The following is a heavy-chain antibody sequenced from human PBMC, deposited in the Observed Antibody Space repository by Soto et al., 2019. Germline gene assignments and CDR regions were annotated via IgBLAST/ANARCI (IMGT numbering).Heavy chain of an antibody. CDR1: VFPFISYA. V-gene: IGHV3-23*01. Sequence: GGSLRLYCSASVFPFISYAMSGVRPAPGKGLEWVSTISGSGGSTYYADSVKGRFTISRDNSKNTLNLQMNRLRAEDTAVYYCAKVWERTVTTRNYYYGMDVWGQGTKVTVS. CDR3: AKVWERTVTTRNYYYGMDV. J-gene: IGHJ6*02. CDR2: ISGSGGST. D-gene: IGHD4-17*01.